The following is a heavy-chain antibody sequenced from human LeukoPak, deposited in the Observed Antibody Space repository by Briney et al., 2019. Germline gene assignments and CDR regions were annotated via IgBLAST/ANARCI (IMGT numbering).Heavy chain of an antibody. D-gene: IGHD3-3*01. V-gene: IGHV3-53*01. J-gene: IGHJ5*02. CDR1: GFTVSSNY. CDR2: IYRGGST. Sequence: GGSLRLSCAASGFTVSSNYMSWVRQAPGKGLEWVSVIYRGGSTYYADSVKGRFSISRDNSKNTLYLQMNSLRAEDTAVYYCARDARDFWSGYYEFDPWGQGTLVTVSS. CDR3: ARDARDFWSGYYEFDP.